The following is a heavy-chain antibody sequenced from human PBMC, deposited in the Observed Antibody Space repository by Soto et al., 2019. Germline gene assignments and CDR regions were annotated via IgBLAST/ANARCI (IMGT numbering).Heavy chain of an antibody. CDR3: ARDGWGAGSYYPARYYGMDG. V-gene: IGHV3-48*02. Sequence: GGSLRLSCAASGFTFSSYSMNWVRQAPGKGLEWVSYISSSSSTIYYADSVKGRFTISRDNAKNSLYLQMNSLRDEDTAVYYCARDGWGAGSYYPARYYGMDGWGQGTTVTFSS. CDR2: ISSSSSTI. J-gene: IGHJ6*02. CDR1: GFTFSSYS. D-gene: IGHD3-10*01.